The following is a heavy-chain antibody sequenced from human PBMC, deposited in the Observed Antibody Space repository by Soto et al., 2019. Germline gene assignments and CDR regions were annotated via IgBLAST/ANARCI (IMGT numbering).Heavy chain of an antibody. V-gene: IGHV4-30-4*01. D-gene: IGHD6-13*01. CDR1: GGSISSGDYY. CDR2: IYYSGST. Sequence: PSETLSLTCTVSGGSISSGDYYWSWIRQPPGKGLEWIGYIYYSGSTYYNPSLKSRVTISVDTSKNQFSLKLSSVTAADRAVYYCARVRGSSWYVDYWGQGTLVTVSS. J-gene: IGHJ4*02. CDR3: ARVRGSSWYVDY.